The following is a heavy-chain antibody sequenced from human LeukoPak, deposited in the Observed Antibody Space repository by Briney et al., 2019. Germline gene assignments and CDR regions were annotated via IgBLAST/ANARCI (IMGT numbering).Heavy chain of an antibody. V-gene: IGHV4-59*08. CDR1: GGSISSYY. CDR3: ARHVPYYDILIGYYPNYFDY. CDR2: IYYSGST. J-gene: IGHJ4*02. Sequence: SETLSLTCTVSGGSISSYYWSWIRQPPGKGLEWIGYIYYSGSTNYNPSLKSRVTISVDTSKNQFSLKLSSVTAADTAVYYCARHVPYYDILIGYYPNYFDYWGQGTLVTVSS. D-gene: IGHD3-9*01.